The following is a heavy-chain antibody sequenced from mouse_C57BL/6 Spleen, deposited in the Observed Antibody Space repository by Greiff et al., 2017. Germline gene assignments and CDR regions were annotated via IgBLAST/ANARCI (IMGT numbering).Heavy chain of an antibody. Sequence: QVPLQQPGAELVMPGASVKLSCKASGYTFTSYWMHWVKQRPGPGLEWIGEIDPSDSYTNYNQKFKGKSTLAVDKSSSTAYMQLSSLTSEDSAVYYCARGGWDDYWGQGTTLTVSS. D-gene: IGHD4-1*01. CDR1: GYTFTSYW. V-gene: IGHV1-69*01. CDR2: IDPSDSYT. J-gene: IGHJ2*01. CDR3: ARGGWDDY.